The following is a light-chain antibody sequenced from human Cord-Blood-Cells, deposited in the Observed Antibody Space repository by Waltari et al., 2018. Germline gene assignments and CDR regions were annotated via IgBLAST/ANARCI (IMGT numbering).Light chain of an antibody. CDR1: RPHIGSNT. CDR2: SNN. V-gene: IGLV1-44*01. J-gene: IGLJ2*01. Sequence: QTVLTQPPSASGPPGRRGTTSCSGIRPHIGSNTVKCYQQLPGTAPTLLIYSNNQRPSGVPDRFSGSKSGTSASLAISGLQSEDEADYYCAAWDDSLNGVVFGGGTKLTVL. CDR3: AAWDDSLNGVV.